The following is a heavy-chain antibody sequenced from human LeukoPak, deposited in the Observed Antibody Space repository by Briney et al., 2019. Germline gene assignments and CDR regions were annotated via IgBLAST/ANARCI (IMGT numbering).Heavy chain of an antibody. V-gene: IGHV3-21*01. CDR3: ARDLFFAGSLDFGLDV. CDR2: ISSSSSYI. Sequence: GGSLRLSCAASGFTFSSYSMNWVRQAPGKGLEWASSISSSSSYIYYADSVNGRFTISRDNAKNSLYLQMNSLRAEDTAVYYCARDLFFAGSLDFGLDVWGKGTTVTVSS. CDR1: GFTFSSYS. J-gene: IGHJ6*04. D-gene: IGHD1-26*01.